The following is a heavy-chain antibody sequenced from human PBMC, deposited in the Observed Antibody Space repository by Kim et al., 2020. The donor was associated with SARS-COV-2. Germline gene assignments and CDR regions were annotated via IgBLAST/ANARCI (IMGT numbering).Heavy chain of an antibody. CDR1: GGTFSSYA. Sequence: SVKVSCKASGGTFSSYAISWVRQAPGQGLEWMGGIIPIFGTANYAQKFQGRVTITADESTSTAYMELSSLRSEDTAVYYCASPGEGYCSGGSCYPSYYYGMDVWGQGTTVTVSS. J-gene: IGHJ6*02. CDR2: IIPIFGTA. V-gene: IGHV1-69*13. D-gene: IGHD2-15*01. CDR3: ASPGEGYCSGGSCYPSYYYGMDV.